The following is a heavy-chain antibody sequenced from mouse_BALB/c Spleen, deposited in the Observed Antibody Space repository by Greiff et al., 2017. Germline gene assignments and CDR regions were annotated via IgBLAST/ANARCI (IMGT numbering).Heavy chain of an antibody. D-gene: IGHD4-1*01. J-gene: IGHJ3*01. V-gene: IGHV3-2*02. CDR2: ISYSGST. CDR1: GYSITSDYA. CDR3: ARNRNWSWFAY. Sequence: VQLKQSGPGLVKPSQSLSLTCTVTGYSITSDYAWNWIRQFPGNKLEWMGYISYSGSTSYNPSLKSRISITRDTSKNQFFLQLNSVTTEDTATYYCARNRNWSWFAYWGQGTLVTVSA.